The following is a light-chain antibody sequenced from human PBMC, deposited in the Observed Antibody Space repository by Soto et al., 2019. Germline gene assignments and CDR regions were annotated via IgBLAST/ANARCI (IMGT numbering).Light chain of an antibody. Sequence: EIVLTQSPGTLSLSPGERATLSCRASQSVSSSYLAWYQQKPGQAPRLLIYGASSRATGIPDRFSGSGSGTAFTLTISRLEPEDFAVYYCQQYGSSRVTFGPGTKVDSK. J-gene: IGKJ3*01. CDR3: QQYGSSRVT. CDR2: GAS. V-gene: IGKV3-20*01. CDR1: QSVSSSY.